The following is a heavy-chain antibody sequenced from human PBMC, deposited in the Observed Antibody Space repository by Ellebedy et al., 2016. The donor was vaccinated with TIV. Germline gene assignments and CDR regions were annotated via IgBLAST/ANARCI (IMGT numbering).Heavy chain of an antibody. Sequence: GGSLRLSXAASGFSFSNHGIHWVRQAPGKGLEWVSLISYDGSIKDYAESVKGRFTVSKDHSKKTMFLQMNSLRAEDTAVYYCAKDPTTGYDRYYFDYWGRGTLVTVSS. D-gene: IGHD5-12*01. CDR2: ISYDGSIK. J-gene: IGHJ4*02. V-gene: IGHV3-30*18. CDR3: AKDPTTGYDRYYFDY. CDR1: GFSFSNHG.